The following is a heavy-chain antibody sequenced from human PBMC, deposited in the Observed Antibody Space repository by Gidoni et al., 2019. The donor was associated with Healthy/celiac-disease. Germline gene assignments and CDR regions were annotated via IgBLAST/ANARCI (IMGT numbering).Heavy chain of an antibody. CDR2: IYHTGST. Sequence: QVQLQDSAPCLVKTSETLSLPCDVSGYSTSSGYSWGWIRQPPGKGLEWIGGIYHTGSTYYNPSLKSRVTISVDTSKNQFSLKLSSVTAADTAVYYCARDQWLAVDFDYWGQGTLVTVSS. J-gene: IGHJ4*02. CDR3: ARDQWLAVDFDY. CDR1: GYSTSSGYS. V-gene: IGHV4-38-2*02. D-gene: IGHD3-22*01.